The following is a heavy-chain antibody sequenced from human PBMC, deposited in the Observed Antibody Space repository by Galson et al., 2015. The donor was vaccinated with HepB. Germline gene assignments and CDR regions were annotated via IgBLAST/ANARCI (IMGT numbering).Heavy chain of an antibody. J-gene: IGHJ6*03. V-gene: IGHV6-1*01. CDR1: GDSVSSNSAA. CDR3: AREKWLVPEYYYYMDV. D-gene: IGHD6-19*01. Sequence: CAISGDSVSSNSAAWNWIRQSPSRGLEWLGRTYYRSKWYNDYAVSVKSRITINPDTSKNQFSLQLNSVTPEDTAVYYCAREKWLVPEYYYYMDVWGKGTTVTVSS. CDR2: TYYRSKWYN.